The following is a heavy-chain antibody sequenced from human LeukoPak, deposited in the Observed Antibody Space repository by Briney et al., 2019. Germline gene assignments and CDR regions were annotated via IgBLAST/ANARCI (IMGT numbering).Heavy chain of an antibody. CDR2: IYHSGST. CDR1: GYSISSGYY. Sequence: SETLSLTCTVSGYSISSGYYWGWIRQPPGKGLEWIGSIYHSGSTYYNPSLKSRVTISVDTSKNQFSLKPSSVTAADTAVYYCARVVDCGGDCYSGGFDPWGQGTLVTVSS. V-gene: IGHV4-38-2*02. CDR3: ARVVDCGGDCYSGGFDP. J-gene: IGHJ5*02. D-gene: IGHD2-21*02.